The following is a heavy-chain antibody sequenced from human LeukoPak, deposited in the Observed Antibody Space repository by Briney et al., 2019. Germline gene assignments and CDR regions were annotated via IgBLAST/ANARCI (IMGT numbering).Heavy chain of an antibody. J-gene: IGHJ4*02. CDR3: GRDERGFYNSSGFYGAIDF. Sequence: GGSLRLSCAASGFTFNSYAMHWVRQAPGKGLEWVAFIWYDGSNKYYADSVKGRFTFSRDNSKNTVYLQMNSLRAEDTAVYYCGRDERGFYNSSGFYGAIDFWGQGALVTVSS. CDR2: IWYDGSNK. D-gene: IGHD3-22*01. V-gene: IGHV3-33*01. CDR1: GFTFNSYA.